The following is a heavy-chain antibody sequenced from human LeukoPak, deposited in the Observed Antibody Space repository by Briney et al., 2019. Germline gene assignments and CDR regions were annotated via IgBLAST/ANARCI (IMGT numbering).Heavy chain of an antibody. CDR1: GFSFNSYA. D-gene: IGHD3-22*01. CDR2: IKQDGSEK. V-gene: IGHV3-7*01. CDR3: ARDRAYYYDSSGKLFDY. J-gene: IGHJ4*02. Sequence: GGSLRLSCAAPGFSFNSYAMNWVRQAPGKGLEWVANIKQDGSEKYYVDSVKGRFTISRDNAKNSLYLQMNSLRAEDTAVYYCARDRAYYYDSSGKLFDYWGQGTLVTVSS.